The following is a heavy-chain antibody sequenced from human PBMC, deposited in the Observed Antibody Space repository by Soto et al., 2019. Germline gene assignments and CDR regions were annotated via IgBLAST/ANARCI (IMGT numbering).Heavy chain of an antibody. D-gene: IGHD3-22*01. CDR1: GGSISSYY. Sequence: TSETLSLTCTVSGGSISSYYWSWIRQPPGKGLEWIGYIYYSGSTNYNPSLKSRVTISVDTSKNQFSLKLSSVTAADTAVYYCARERYDSSGYLDYWGQGTLVTVSS. CDR3: ARERYDSSGYLDY. J-gene: IGHJ4*02. V-gene: IGHV4-59*01. CDR2: IYYSGST.